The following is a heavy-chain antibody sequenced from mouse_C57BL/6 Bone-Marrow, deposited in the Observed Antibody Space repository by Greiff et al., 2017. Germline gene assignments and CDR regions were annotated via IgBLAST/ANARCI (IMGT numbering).Heavy chain of an antibody. CDR3: ARMGGWLLRWYFDV. D-gene: IGHD2-3*01. CDR2: IYPGSGNT. CDR1: GYTFTDYY. V-gene: IGHV1-76*01. J-gene: IGHJ1*03. Sequence: VQLQQSGAELVRPGASVKLSCKASGYTFTDYYINWVKQRPGQGLEWIARIYPGSGNTYYNEKFKGKATLTAEKSSSTAYMQLSSLTSADSAVYFCARMGGWLLRWYFDVGGTGTTVTVSS.